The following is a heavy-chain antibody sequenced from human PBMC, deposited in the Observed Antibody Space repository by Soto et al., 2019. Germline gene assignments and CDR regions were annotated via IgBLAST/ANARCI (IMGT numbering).Heavy chain of an antibody. D-gene: IGHD3-3*01. Sequence: QLQLQESGSGLVQPSQTLSLTCTASGGSISTSDYSWTWIRQPPGGGLEWIGSIYQTGRTYVIPSLKSRVTMSLDKSKNQSSLNLTSVTAADTALYYCAREMTIFGVAPGGGVDVWGQGTTVTVSS. CDR1: GGSISTSDYS. CDR3: AREMTIFGVAPGGGVDV. CDR2: IYQTGRT. V-gene: IGHV4-30-2*01. J-gene: IGHJ6*02.